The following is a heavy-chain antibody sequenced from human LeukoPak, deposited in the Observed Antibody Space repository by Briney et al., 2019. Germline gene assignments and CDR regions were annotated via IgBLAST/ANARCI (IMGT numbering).Heavy chain of an antibody. J-gene: IGHJ4*02. CDR1: GFTFSSYS. CDR3: ARDTDVDTAMPLLGGFDY. V-gene: IGHV3-21*01. CDR2: ISSSSSYI. Sequence: GGSLRLSCAASGFTFSSYSMNWVRQAPGKGLEWVSSISSSSSYIYYADSVKGRFTIYRDNAKNSLYLQMNSLRAEDTAVYYCARDTDVDTAMPLLGGFDYWGQGTLVTVSS. D-gene: IGHD5-18*01.